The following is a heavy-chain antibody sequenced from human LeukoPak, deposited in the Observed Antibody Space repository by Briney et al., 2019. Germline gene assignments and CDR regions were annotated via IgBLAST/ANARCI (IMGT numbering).Heavy chain of an antibody. CDR3: AREGDGDPSFDY. J-gene: IGHJ4*02. CDR2: IKQDGSEK. D-gene: IGHD4-17*01. V-gene: IGHV3-7*03. CDR1: GFTFGKYW. Sequence: GGSLRLSCVASGFTFGKYWMSWVRQAPGKGLEWVANIKQDGSEKYYVDSVKGRFTISRDNAKNSLFLQMNSLRAEDTAVYYCAREGDGDPSFDYWGQGTLVTVSS.